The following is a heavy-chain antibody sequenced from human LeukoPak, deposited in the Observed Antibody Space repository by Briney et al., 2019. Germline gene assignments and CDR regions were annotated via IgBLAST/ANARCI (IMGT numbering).Heavy chain of an antibody. J-gene: IGHJ4*02. V-gene: IGHV4-39*01. D-gene: IGHD6-19*01. CDR1: GGSISSNNYY. CDR3: ARQRTASSGWYIDY. Sequence: SETLSLTCTVSGGSISSNNYYGGWIRQPPGKGLEWIGSLYYTGGTYYNPSLKSRVTISIDTSKNQFSLKLSPVTASDTAVYYCARQRTASSGWYIDYWGQGTLVTVSS. CDR2: LYYTGGT.